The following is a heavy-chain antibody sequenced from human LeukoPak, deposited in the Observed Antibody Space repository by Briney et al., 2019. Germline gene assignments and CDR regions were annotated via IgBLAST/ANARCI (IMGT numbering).Heavy chain of an antibody. Sequence: SETLSLTCTVSGASISSYYWSWIRQPPGKGLEWIGDIYYSGSIKYNPSLKSRVTMSVDTSKNQFSLKLSSVTAADTAVYYCARGRRYYDSSGYTPFDYWGQGTLVTVSS. CDR3: ARGRRYYDSSGYTPFDY. D-gene: IGHD3-22*01. CDR2: IYYSGSI. J-gene: IGHJ4*02. CDR1: GASISSYY. V-gene: IGHV4-59*12.